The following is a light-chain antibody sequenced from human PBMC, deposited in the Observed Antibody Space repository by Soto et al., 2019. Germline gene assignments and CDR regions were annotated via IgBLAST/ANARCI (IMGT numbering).Light chain of an antibody. Sequence: EIVMTQSPATLSVSPGERATLSSRASQRVRSDYLAWYQQKPGQAPRPHIYDTSTRATGIPARFSGSGSGTEFTITISSLQSEDFAVYYWQQYNNWPPITFGQGTRRRL. CDR1: QRVRSD. CDR3: QQYNNWPPIT. CDR2: DTS. V-gene: IGKV3-15*01. J-gene: IGKJ5*01.